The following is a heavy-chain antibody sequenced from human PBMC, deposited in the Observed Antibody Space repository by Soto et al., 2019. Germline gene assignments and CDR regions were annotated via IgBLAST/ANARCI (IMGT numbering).Heavy chain of an antibody. J-gene: IGHJ4*02. V-gene: IGHV1-58*01. D-gene: IGHD3-22*01. Sequence: SVKVSCKASGFTLKSSAVQWVRQARGQRLEWIGWIVASSGNTHYAQRFQERVTITRDMSTSTAYLELSSLRSEDTAVYYCAADPFYYDSSNYYSFDHWGQGTQATVSS. CDR3: AADPFYYDSSNYYSFDH. CDR2: IVASSGNT. CDR1: GFTLKSSA.